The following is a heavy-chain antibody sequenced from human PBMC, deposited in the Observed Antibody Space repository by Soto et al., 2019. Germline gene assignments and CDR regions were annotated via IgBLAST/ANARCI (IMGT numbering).Heavy chain of an antibody. D-gene: IGHD2-21*02. CDR3: ARDRPYCGGDCYPHYYYGMDV. CDR2: IYNSGST. Sequence: SETLSLTCTVSGGSISSGGYYWSWIRQHPGKGLEWIGYIYNSGSTYYNPSLKSRVTISVDTSKNQFSLKLSSVTAADTAVYYCARDRPYCGGDCYPHYYYGMDVWGQGTTVTVSS. V-gene: IGHV4-31*03. CDR1: GGSISSGGYY. J-gene: IGHJ6*02.